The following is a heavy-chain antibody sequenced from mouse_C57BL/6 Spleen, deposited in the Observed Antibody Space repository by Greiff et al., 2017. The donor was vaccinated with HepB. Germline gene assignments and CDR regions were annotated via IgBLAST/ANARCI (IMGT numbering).Heavy chain of an antibody. D-gene: IGHD1-1*01. J-gene: IGHJ1*03. CDR2: IYPRSGNT. CDR1: GYTFTSYG. V-gene: IGHV1-81*01. CDR3: ARIHYYGSSPWYFDV. Sequence: QVQLQQSGAELARPGASVKLSCKASGYTFTSYGISWVKQRTGQGLEWIGEIYPRSGNTYYNEKFKGKATLTADKSSSTAYMELRSLTSEDSAVYFCARIHYYGSSPWYFDVWGTGTTVTVSS.